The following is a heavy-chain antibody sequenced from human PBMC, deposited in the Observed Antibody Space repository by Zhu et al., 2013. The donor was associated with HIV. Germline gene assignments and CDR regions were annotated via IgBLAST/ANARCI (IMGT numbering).Heavy chain of an antibody. D-gene: IGHD3-22*01. J-gene: IGHJ4*02. Sequence: QVQLVQSGAEVKKPGASVRVSCKTSGYTFTNYGITWVRQAPGQGLEWMGWISAYSGNTDQSQKLQGRVTFTTEASTSTAYMQLRNLRSDDTAVYYCARRYYDTTGYFEYSTPWGLGTLITVSS. CDR1: GYTFTNYG. CDR3: ARRYYDTTGYFEYSTP. CDR2: ISAYSGNT. V-gene: IGHV1-18*01.